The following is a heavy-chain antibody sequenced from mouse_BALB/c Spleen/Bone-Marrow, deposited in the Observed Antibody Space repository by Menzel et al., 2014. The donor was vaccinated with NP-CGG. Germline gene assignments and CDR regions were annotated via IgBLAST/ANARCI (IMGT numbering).Heavy chain of an antibody. CDR2: ITDGGGAT. D-gene: IGHD2-14*01. J-gene: IGHJ4*01. Sequence: EVQGVESGGGLVQPGGSLKLSCAASGFTFNSNTMSWVRQTPEKRLEWVAHITDGGGATYYLDTVKGRFTISRDSAKNTLYLQMSSLKPEDTAMYYCTRPRYPFYAMDSWGQGTSVTVSS. CDR1: GFTFNSNT. V-gene: IGHV5-12-2*01. CDR3: TRPRYPFYAMDS.